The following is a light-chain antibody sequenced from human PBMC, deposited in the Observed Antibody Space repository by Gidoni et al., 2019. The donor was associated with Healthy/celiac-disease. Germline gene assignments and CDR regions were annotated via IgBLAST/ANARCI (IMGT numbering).Light chain of an antibody. CDR2: YDS. CDR1: NIGSKS. J-gene: IGLJ2*01. CDR3: QVWDSSSDHVV. Sequence: SSVLTQPPSVSVAPGKTARITCGGNNIGSKSVHWYQQKPGPAPVLVIYYDSDRPSGIPERFSGSNSGNTATLTISRVEAGDEADYYCQVWDSSSDHVVFGGGTKLTVL. V-gene: IGLV3-21*04.